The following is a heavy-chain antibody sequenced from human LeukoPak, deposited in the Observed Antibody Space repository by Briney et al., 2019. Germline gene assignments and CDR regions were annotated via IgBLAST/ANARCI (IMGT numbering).Heavy chain of an antibody. J-gene: IGHJ6*02. CDR3: AKDQGYYDSSGTPAGGNYYYYGMDV. Sequence: PGGSLRLSCAASGFTFSSYGMHWVRQAPGKGLEWVAVISYDGSNKYYADSVKGRFTISRDNSKNTLYLQMNSLRAEDTAVYYCAKDQGYYDSSGTPAGGNYYYYGMDVWGQGTTVTVSS. CDR1: GFTFSSYG. CDR2: ISYDGSNK. V-gene: IGHV3-30*18. D-gene: IGHD3-22*01.